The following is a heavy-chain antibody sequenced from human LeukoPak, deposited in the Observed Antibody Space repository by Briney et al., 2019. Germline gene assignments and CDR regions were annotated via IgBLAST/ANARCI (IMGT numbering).Heavy chain of an antibody. D-gene: IGHD3-3*01. CDR1: GGSFSGYY. V-gene: IGHV4-34*01. CDR2: INHSGST. J-gene: IGHJ5*02. Sequence: SETLSLTCAVYGGSFSGYYWSWIRQPPGKGLEWIGEINHSGSTNYNPSLKSRVTISVDTSKNQFSLKLSSVTAADTAVYYCARSEYYDFWSGFNWFDPWGQETLVTVSS. CDR3: ARSEYYDFWSGFNWFDP.